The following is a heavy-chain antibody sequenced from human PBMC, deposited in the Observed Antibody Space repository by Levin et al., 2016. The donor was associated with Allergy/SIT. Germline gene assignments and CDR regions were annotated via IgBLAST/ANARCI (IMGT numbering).Heavy chain of an antibody. J-gene: IGHJ3*02. CDR2: IGTAGDT. Sequence: ETLSLTCAASGFTFSSYDMHWVRQATGKGLEWVSAIGTAGDTYYPGSVKGRFTISRENAKNSLYLQMNSLRAGDTAVYYCARGGRYYDFWSGYPRENDAFDIWGQGTMVTVSS. V-gene: IGHV3-13*01. CDR1: GFTFSSYD. D-gene: IGHD3-3*01. CDR3: ARGGRYYDFWSGYPRENDAFDI.